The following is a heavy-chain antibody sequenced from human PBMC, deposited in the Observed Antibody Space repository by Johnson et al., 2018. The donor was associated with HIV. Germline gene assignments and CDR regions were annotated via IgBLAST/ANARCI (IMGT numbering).Heavy chain of an antibody. V-gene: IGHV3-30-3*01. CDR3: ARCDSSSPLRAFDI. D-gene: IGHD6-6*01. CDR2: IIFDGVYK. Sequence: VQLVESGGGVVQPGTSLTLSCAASGFPFRDSAMHWVRQAPGRGMEWLAVIIFDGVYKHHAESVRGRFTISRDNSKNTLYLQMNSLRAEDTAVYYCARCDSSSPLRAFDIWGQGTMVTVSS. J-gene: IGHJ3*02. CDR1: GFPFRDSA.